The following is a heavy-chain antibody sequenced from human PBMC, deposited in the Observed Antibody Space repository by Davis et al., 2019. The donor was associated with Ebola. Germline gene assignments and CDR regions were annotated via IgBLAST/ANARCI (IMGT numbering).Heavy chain of an antibody. V-gene: IGHV1-3*01. D-gene: IGHD4-23*01. CDR2: VHGGNGNT. CDR3: ARGGNFVYYFDY. J-gene: IGHJ4*02. CDR1: GFILTNYA. Sequence: ASVKVSCKASGFILTNYAIHWVRQAPGQRLEWMGWVHGGNGNTKYSQRFQGRVTITTDTSASTAYMELSSLRSEDTAVYYCARGGNFVYYFDYWGQGTLVTVSS.